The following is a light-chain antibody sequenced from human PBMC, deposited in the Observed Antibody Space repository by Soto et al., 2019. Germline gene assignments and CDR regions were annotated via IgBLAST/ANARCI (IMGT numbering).Light chain of an antibody. V-gene: IGKV1-39*01. J-gene: IGKJ4*01. CDR1: QSVSRY. Sequence: DIQMTQSPSSLSASVGDRVTITCRASQSVSRYLNWYQQKPGKAPELLIYAASSFQGGVSSRFSGSGSGTDFTLTISSLQPEDFATYYCQQSQSFPLTFCGGTKVEIK. CDR3: QQSQSFPLT. CDR2: AAS.